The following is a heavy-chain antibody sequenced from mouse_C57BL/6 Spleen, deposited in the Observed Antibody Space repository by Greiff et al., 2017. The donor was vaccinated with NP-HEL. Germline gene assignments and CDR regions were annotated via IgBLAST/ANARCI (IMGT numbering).Heavy chain of an antibody. CDR1: GFTFSSYA. CDR3: AREWLLRVFDY. Sequence: EVQLVESGGGLVKPGGSLKLSCAASGFTFSSYAMSWVRQTPEKRLEWVATISDGGSYTYYPDNVKGRFTIYRDNAKNNLYLQMSHLKSEDTAMYYCAREWLLRVFDYWGQGTTLTVSS. V-gene: IGHV5-4*01. J-gene: IGHJ2*01. CDR2: ISDGGSYT. D-gene: IGHD2-3*01.